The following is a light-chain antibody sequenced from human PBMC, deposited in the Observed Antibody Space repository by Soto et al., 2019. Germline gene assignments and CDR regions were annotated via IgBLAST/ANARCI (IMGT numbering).Light chain of an antibody. J-gene: IGLJ2*01. CDR3: SSYTTSSTRV. CDR1: SSDVGGYNY. Sequence: QPASVSGSPGQSITISCSGTSSDVGGYNYVSWYQQHPGKAPKLMIYEVSNRPSGVSNRFSGSKSGNTASLTISGLQAEDEADYYCSSYTTSSTRVFGGGTKLTVL. CDR2: EVS. V-gene: IGLV2-14*01.